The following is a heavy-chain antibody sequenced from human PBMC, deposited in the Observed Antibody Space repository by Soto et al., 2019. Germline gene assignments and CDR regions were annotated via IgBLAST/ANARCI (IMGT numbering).Heavy chain of an antibody. J-gene: IGHJ6*02. CDR1: GGTFSSYA. D-gene: IGHD6-13*01. Sequence: ASVKVSCKASGGTFSSYAISWVRQAPGQGLEWMGGIIPIFGTANYAQKFQGRVTITADESTSTAYMELSSLRSEDTAVYYCARERSSSWYSDYYYYYGMDVWGQGSSVTVSS. CDR3: ARERSSSWYSDYYYYYGMDV. CDR2: IIPIFGTA. V-gene: IGHV1-69*13.